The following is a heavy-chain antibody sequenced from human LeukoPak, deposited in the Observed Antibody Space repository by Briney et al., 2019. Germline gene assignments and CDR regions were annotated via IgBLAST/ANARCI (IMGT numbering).Heavy chain of an antibody. CDR3: ARHPYSSGYYFEDY. Sequence: ASVKVSCKASGYTFTSYGISWVRQAPGQGLEWMGWISAYNGNTNYAQKLQGRVTMTTDTSTSTAYMELRSLRSDDTAVYYCARHPYSSGYYFEDYWGQRTLVTVSS. V-gene: IGHV1-18*01. CDR2: ISAYNGNT. D-gene: IGHD3-22*01. J-gene: IGHJ4*02. CDR1: GYTFTSYG.